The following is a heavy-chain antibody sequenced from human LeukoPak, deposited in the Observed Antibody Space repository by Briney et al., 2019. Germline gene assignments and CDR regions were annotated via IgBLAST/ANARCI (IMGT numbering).Heavy chain of an antibody. CDR2: ISGSGGST. CDR1: GFTFSSYA. V-gene: IGHV3-23*01. CDR3: AKMEQQRKRGDSSYYGMDV. Sequence: QTGGSPRLSCAASGFTFSSYAMSWVRQAPGKGLEWVSAISGSGGSTYYADSVKGRFTISRDNSKNTLYLQMNSLRAEDTAVYYCAKMEQQRKRGDSSYYGMDVWGQGTTVTVSS. J-gene: IGHJ6*02. D-gene: IGHD2-21*02.